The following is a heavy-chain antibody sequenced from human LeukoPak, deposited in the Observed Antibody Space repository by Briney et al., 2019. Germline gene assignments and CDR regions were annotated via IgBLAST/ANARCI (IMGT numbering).Heavy chain of an antibody. CDR1: GFTFSDAW. Sequence: GGSLRLSCVGSGFTFSDAWISWVRQAPGKGLEWVGRIESKIDGGTIDYAAPVKGRFTISRDDSRNTLYLQMNSLKTEDTAVYYCTTRRQDGCWGQGTLVTVS. CDR2: IESKIDGGTI. V-gene: IGHV3-15*04. CDR3: TTRRQDGC. J-gene: IGHJ4*02. D-gene: IGHD6-25*01.